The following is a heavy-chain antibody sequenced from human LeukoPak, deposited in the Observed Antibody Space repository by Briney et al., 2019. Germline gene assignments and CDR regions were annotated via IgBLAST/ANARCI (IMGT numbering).Heavy chain of an antibody. Sequence: GASVKVSCKASGYTFTSYYMHWVRQAPGQGLEWMGIINPSGGSTSYAQKFQGRVTMTRDTSTSTVYMELSSLRSEDTAVYYCARDIKDRSAAAGTDYYYGMDVWGQGTTVTVSS. CDR1: GYTFTSYY. J-gene: IGHJ6*02. CDR2: INPSGGST. V-gene: IGHV1-46*01. D-gene: IGHD6-13*01. CDR3: ARDIKDRSAAAGTDYYYGMDV.